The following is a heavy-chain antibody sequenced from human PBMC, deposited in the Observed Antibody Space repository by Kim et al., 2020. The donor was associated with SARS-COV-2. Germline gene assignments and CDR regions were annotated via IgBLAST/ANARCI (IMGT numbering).Heavy chain of an antibody. CDR3: AKVSSGSSGRFEYVQE. CDR2: IRGSGTST. D-gene: IGHD6-19*01. CDR1: GFTFNNYA. J-gene: IGHJ1*01. V-gene: IGHV3-23*01. Sequence: GGSLRLSCAASGFTFNNYAMTWVRQAPGKGLEWVSGIRGSGTSTTYADSVKGRFTISRDNSKNTLYLQMDSLRADDTALYFCAKVSSGSSGRFEYVQEWGQGTLVTVSS.